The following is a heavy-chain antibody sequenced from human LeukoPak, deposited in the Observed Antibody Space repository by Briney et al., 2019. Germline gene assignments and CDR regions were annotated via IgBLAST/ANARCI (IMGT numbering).Heavy chain of an antibody. CDR1: GFTFSTYG. V-gene: IGHV3-23*01. D-gene: IGHD1-26*01. CDR3: ARDGEWELLSDAFDI. CDR2: ISGSGGST. Sequence: GGSLRLSCAASGFTFSTYGMNWVRQAPGKGLEWVSAISGSGGSTYYADSVKGRFTISRDNAKNSLYLQMNSLRAEDTAVYYCARDGEWELLSDAFDIWGQGTMVTVSS. J-gene: IGHJ3*02.